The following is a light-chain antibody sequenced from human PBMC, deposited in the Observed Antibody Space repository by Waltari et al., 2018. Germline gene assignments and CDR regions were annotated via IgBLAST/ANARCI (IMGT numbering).Light chain of an antibody. CDR1: SSNIGSNY. J-gene: IGLJ2*01. Sequence: QSVLTQPPSTSGTPGQRVTISCSGRSSNIGSNYVYWYQHLPVTAPKLLIYKNNQRPSGVPDRFSGSRSGTSASLAISGLRSEDEADYFCAVWDDSLSGFVLFGGGTKLTV. V-gene: IGLV1-47*01. CDR2: KNN. CDR3: AVWDDSLSGFVL.